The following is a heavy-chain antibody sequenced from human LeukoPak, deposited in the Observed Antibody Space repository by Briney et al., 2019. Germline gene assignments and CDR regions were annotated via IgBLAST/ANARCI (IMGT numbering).Heavy chain of an antibody. Sequence: GGSLRLSCAASGFTFSSYWMHWVRQAPGKGLEWVATIKPDGSEKYYVDSAKGRFTISRDNAKNSLYLQMNSLRAEDTAVYYCARDSDYDYVWGSFRYYFNSWGQGTLVTVSS. CDR1: GFTFSSYW. CDR3: ARDSDYDYVWGSFRYYFNS. V-gene: IGHV3-7*01. CDR2: IKPDGSEK. D-gene: IGHD3-16*01. J-gene: IGHJ4*02.